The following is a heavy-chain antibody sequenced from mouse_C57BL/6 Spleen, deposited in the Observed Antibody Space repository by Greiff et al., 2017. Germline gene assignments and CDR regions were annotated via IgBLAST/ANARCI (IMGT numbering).Heavy chain of an antibody. CDR2: IRNKANGYTT. CDR1: GFTFTDYY. CDR3: ARYYYGSSYQGYFDY. V-gene: IGHV7-3*01. J-gene: IGHJ2*01. Sequence: EVKVVESGGGLVQPGGSLSLSCAASGFTFTDYYMSWVRQPPGKALEWLGFIRNKANGYTTEYSASVKGRFTISRDNSQSILYLQMNALRAEDSATYYCARYYYGSSYQGYFDYWGQGTTLTVSS. D-gene: IGHD1-1*01.